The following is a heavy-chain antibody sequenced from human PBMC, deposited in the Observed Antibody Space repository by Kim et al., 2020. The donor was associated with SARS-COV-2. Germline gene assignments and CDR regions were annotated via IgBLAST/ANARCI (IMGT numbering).Heavy chain of an antibody. CDR2: ISSSSSYT. D-gene: IGHD5-12*01. CDR1: GFTFSDYY. V-gene: IGHV3-11*05. CDR3: ARVHDSSGYEVAVAETPRYFDY. Sequence: GGSLRLSCAASGFTFSDYYMSWIRQAPGKGLEWVSYISSSSSYTNYADSVKGRFTISRDNAKNSLYLQMNSLRAEDTAVYYCARVHDSSGYEVAVAETPRYFDYWGQGTLVTVSS. J-gene: IGHJ4*02.